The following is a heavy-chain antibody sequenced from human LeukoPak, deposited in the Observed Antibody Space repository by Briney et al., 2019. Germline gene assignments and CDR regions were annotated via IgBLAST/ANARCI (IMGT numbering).Heavy chain of an antibody. V-gene: IGHV3-33*01. CDR1: GFTFSSYG. CDR2: IWYDGSNK. CDR3: ARDPLAYCGGDCYRASPFDY. D-gene: IGHD2-21*02. Sequence: GRSLRLSCAASGFTFSSYGMHWVRQAPGKGLEWVAVIWYDGSNKYYADSVKGRFTISRDSSKNTLYLQMNSLRAEDTAVYYCARDPLAYCGGDCYRASPFDYWGQGTLVTVSS. J-gene: IGHJ4*02.